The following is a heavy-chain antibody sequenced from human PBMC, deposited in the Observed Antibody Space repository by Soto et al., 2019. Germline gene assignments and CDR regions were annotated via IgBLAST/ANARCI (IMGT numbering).Heavy chain of an antibody. J-gene: IGHJ6*02. CDR3: ARDRGAVAGTRYYYGMDV. D-gene: IGHD6-13*01. CDR1: GFTFSSYG. V-gene: IGHV3-33*01. Sequence: QVQLVESGGGVVQPGRSLRLSCAASGFTFSSYGMHWVRQAPGKGLEWVAGIWYDGTNKYYADSVKGRFTISRDNSKNPLYLQMNSLRAEDTAVYYCARDRGAVAGTRYYYGMDVWGQGTTVTVSS. CDR2: IWYDGTNK.